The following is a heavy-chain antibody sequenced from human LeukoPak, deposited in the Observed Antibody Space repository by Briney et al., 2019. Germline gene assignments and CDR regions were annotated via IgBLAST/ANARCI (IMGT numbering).Heavy chain of an antibody. V-gene: IGHV1-18*01. CDR2: ISAYNGNT. J-gene: IGHJ4*02. CDR3: AEPSLGVWGSYRYMELWY. CDR1: GYTFTSYG. D-gene: IGHD3-16*02. Sequence: ASVKVSCKASGYTFTSYGISWVRQAPGQGLEWMGWISAYNGNTNYAQKLQGRVTMTTDTSTSTAYMELSRLRSDDTAVYYCAEPSLGVWGSYRYMELWYWGQGTLVTVSS.